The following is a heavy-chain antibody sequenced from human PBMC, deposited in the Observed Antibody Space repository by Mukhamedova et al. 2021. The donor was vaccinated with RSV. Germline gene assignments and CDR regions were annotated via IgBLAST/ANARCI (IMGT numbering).Heavy chain of an antibody. D-gene: IGHD3-10*01. Sequence: AAGRGLERMGWMNPKSGNTGYSQKFQGRVSMTRDTSITTAYMELSGLTTDDTAVYYCAREITMVGGATGHWFDPWGQGIPVTVSS. CDR2: MNPKSGNT. V-gene: IGHV1-8*01. CDR3: AREITMVGGATGHWFDP. J-gene: IGHJ5*02.